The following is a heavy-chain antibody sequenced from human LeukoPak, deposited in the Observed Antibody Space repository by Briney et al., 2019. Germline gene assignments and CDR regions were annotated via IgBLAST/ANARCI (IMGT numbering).Heavy chain of an antibody. D-gene: IGHD2-2*01. CDR2: LYSGGNT. Sequence: GSLILSCAASEFTVSSNYMSWVRQAPGKGLEWVSVLYSGGNTYYADSVKGRFTISRDNSKNTLYFQMNSLRAEDTAVYYCARQGLPYEAFDIWGQGTMVTVSS. CDR1: EFTVSSNY. V-gene: IGHV3-53*01. CDR3: ARQGLPYEAFDI. J-gene: IGHJ3*02.